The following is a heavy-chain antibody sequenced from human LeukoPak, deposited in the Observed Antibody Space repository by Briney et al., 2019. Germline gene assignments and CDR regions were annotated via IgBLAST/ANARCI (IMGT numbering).Heavy chain of an antibody. D-gene: IGHD2-2*01. Sequence: GGALRLSCAASGFTFDDYGMSWVRQAPGEGLEWASGINGNGGSTGYADSVKGRFTISRDNAKISLYLQMNSLRAEDTALYYCAKDIASILVVLTAAPERVVYYYGMDVWGQGTTVTVSS. CDR2: INGNGGST. CDR3: AKDIASILVVLTAAPERVVYYYGMDV. V-gene: IGHV3-20*04. CDR1: GFTFDDYG. J-gene: IGHJ6*02.